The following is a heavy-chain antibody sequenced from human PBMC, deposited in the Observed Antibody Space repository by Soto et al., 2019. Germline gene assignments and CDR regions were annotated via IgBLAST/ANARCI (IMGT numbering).Heavy chain of an antibody. Sequence: PSETLSLTCAVSGGSISSGGYSWSWIRQPPGKGLEWIGYIYHSGSTYYNPSLKSRVTISVDTSKNQFSLKLSSVTAADTAVYYCARASAAGRATVTTGPGSFDYWGQGTLVTVSS. V-gene: IGHV4-30-2*01. CDR2: IYHSGST. D-gene: IGHD4-17*01. J-gene: IGHJ4*02. CDR1: GGSISSGGYS. CDR3: ARASAAGRATVTTGPGSFDY.